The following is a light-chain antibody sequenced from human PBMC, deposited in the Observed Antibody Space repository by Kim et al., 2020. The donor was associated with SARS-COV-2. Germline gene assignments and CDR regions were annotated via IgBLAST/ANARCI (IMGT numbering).Light chain of an antibody. J-gene: IGLJ2*01. Sequence: GHPIPISCPGSSGAVGCHNFVSWYQQHPSKAPKLMIYDVSIRPSGVSYRFSGSKSGNTASLTIAGLQADDEADYYCSSYTDSSTVIFGGGTQLTVL. V-gene: IGLV2-14*03. CDR3: SSYTDSSTVI. CDR2: DVS. CDR1: SGAVGCHNF.